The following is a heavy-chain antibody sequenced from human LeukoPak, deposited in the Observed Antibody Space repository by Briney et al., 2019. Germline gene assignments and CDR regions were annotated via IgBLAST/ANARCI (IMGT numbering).Heavy chain of an antibody. Sequence: PGGSLRLSCAASGFTFSSYWMHWVRQVPGKGLVWVAHINNTGTGTTYADAVKGRFTISRDNAKNTLYLQMNSLRADDTAMYYCARGSGGFDYWGQGTLITVSS. D-gene: IGHD3-3*01. CDR2: INNTGTGT. CDR1: GFTFSSYW. CDR3: ARGSGGFDY. V-gene: IGHV3-74*01. J-gene: IGHJ4*02.